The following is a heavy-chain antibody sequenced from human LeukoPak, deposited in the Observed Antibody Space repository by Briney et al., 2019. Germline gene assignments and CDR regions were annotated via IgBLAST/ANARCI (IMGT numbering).Heavy chain of an antibody. CDR1: GFTFDDYA. Sequence: PGRSLRLSCAASGFTFDDYARHWVRQAPGKGLEWVSGISWNSGSIGYADSVKGRFTISRDNAKNSLYLQMNSLRAEDTALYYCAKGAMIVVVTYFDYWGQGTLVTVSS. J-gene: IGHJ4*02. CDR2: ISWNSGSI. D-gene: IGHD3-22*01. V-gene: IGHV3-9*01. CDR3: AKGAMIVVVTYFDY.